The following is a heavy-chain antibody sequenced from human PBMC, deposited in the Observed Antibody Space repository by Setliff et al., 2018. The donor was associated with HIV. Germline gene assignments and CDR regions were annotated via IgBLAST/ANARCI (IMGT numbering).Heavy chain of an antibody. CDR2: IHHSGNT. J-gene: IGHJ4*02. CDR1: GYSISSGYY. D-gene: IGHD3-3*01. V-gene: IGHV4-38-2*01. CDR3: ARSQPDTIFGVVVFDS. Sequence: SETLSLTCPVSGYSISSGYYWGWIRQPPGRGLEWIGAIHHSGNTYYNPSLKSRVTISVDTSKNLFSLKVNSVTAADTAVYYCARSQPDTIFGVVVFDSWGQGTLVTVSS.